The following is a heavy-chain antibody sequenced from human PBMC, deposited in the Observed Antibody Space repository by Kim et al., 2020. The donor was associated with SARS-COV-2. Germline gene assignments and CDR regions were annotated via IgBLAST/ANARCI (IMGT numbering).Heavy chain of an antibody. V-gene: IGHV3-30-3*01. J-gene: IGHJ3*02. D-gene: IGHD3-16*01. CDR3: ARDAESWLGGPTYI. CDR2: ISYDGSNK. CDR1: GFTFSSCA. Sequence: GGSLRLSCAASGFTFSSCAMHWVRQAPGKGLEWVAVISYDGSNKNYADSVKGRFTISRDNSKNTLYLQMNSLRAEDTALYYCARDAESWLGGPTYI.